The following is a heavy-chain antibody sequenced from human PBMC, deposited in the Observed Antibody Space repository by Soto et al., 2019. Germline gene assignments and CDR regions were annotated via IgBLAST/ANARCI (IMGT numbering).Heavy chain of an antibody. CDR1: GDSVSSNSAA. Sequence: PSQTLSLTCAISGDSVSSNSAAWNWIRQSPSRGLEWLGRTYYMSKWYNDYAVSVKSRITINPDTSKNQFSLQLNSVTPEDTAVYYCARESMVRGVPYYYYYYLDVRGKRTTVTVSS. CDR2: TYYMSKWYN. V-gene: IGHV6-1*01. D-gene: IGHD3-10*01. J-gene: IGHJ6*03. CDR3: ARESMVRGVPYYYYYYLDV.